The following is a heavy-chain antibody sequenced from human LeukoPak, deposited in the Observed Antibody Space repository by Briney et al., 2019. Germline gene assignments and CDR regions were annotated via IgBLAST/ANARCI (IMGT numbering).Heavy chain of an antibody. Sequence: GGSLRLSCAASGFTFSSYAMHWVRQAPGKGLVWVAVISYDGSNKYYADSVKGRFTISRDNSKNTLYLQMNSLRPEDTAVYYCARDSDSSSWFFDYWGQGTLVTVSS. CDR3: ARDSDSSSWFFDY. D-gene: IGHD6-13*01. J-gene: IGHJ4*02. CDR1: GFTFSSYA. CDR2: ISYDGSNK. V-gene: IGHV3-30-3*01.